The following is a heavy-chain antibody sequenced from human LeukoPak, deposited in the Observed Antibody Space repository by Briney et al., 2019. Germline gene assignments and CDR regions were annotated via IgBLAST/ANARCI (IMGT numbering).Heavy chain of an antibody. J-gene: IGHJ2*01. Sequence: SETLSLTCTVSGGSISSYYWSWIRQPPGKGLEWIGYIYHSGSTNYNPSLKSRVTISVDTSKNQFSLKLSSVTAADTAVYYCARDKLTYSSGPYFDLWGRGTLVTVSS. CDR3: ARDKLTYSSGPYFDL. CDR1: GGSISSYY. D-gene: IGHD3-22*01. V-gene: IGHV4-59*01. CDR2: IYHSGST.